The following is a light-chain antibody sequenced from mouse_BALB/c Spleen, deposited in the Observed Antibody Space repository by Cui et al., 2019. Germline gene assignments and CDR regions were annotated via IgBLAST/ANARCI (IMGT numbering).Light chain of an antibody. Sequence: DIVMTQSPKFMFTAVGERLSITCKASQDVSTAVAWYQQQPGQSPKLLIYWASTRHTGVPDRFTGSGSGTDYTLTISSVQAEDLALYYCQQHYSTPWTFGGGTKLEIK. CDR2: WAS. CDR1: QDVSTA. V-gene: IGKV6-25*01. CDR3: QQHYSTPWT. J-gene: IGKJ1*01.